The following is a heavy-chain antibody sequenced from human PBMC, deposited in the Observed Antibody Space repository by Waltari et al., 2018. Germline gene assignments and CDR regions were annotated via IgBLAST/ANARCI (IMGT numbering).Heavy chain of an antibody. CDR3: AREKRGVGASGFWDI. D-gene: IGHD1-26*01. CDR1: GGSISSYY. J-gene: IGHJ3*02. Sequence: QVQLQESGPGLVKPSETLSLTCTVSGGSISSYYWSWIRQPPGKGLEWIGYIYYSGSTNYNPSLKSRVTISVDTSKNQFSLKLSSVTAADTAVYYCAREKRGVGASGFWDIWGQGTMVTVSS. V-gene: IGHV4-59*01. CDR2: IYYSGST.